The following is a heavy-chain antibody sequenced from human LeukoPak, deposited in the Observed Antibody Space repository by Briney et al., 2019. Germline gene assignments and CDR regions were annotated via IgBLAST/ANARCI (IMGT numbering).Heavy chain of an antibody. D-gene: IGHD6-6*01. Sequence: SVKVSCKASGGTFSSYAISWVRQAPGQGLEWMGRIIPIFGTANYAQKFQGRVTITTDESTSTAYMELSSLRSEDTAVYYCARRSQLARYYYYYYMDVWGKGTTVTVSS. J-gene: IGHJ6*03. CDR3: ARRSQLARYYYYYYMDV. V-gene: IGHV1-69*05. CDR2: IIPIFGTA. CDR1: GGTFSSYA.